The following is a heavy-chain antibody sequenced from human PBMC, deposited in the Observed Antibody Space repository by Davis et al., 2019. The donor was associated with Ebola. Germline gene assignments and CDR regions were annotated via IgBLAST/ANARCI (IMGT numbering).Heavy chain of an antibody. CDR3: ARAIYYYDSSGYSDY. J-gene: IGHJ4*02. Sequence: ASVKVSCKASGGTFSSYAISWVRQAPGQGLEWMGIINPSGGDASYAQTFQGRVTMTRDTSTSTVYMELSSLRSEDTAVYYCARAIYYYDSSGYSDYWGQGTLVTVSS. D-gene: IGHD3-22*01. CDR2: INPSGGDA. V-gene: IGHV1-46*01. CDR1: GGTFSSYA.